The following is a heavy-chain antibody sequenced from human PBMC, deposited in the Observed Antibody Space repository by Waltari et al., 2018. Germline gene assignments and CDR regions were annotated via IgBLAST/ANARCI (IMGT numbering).Heavy chain of an antibody. CDR2: IYTSGST. Sequence: QVQLQESGPGLVKPSQTLSLTCTASGGSISSGSYHGRWIRQPAGKGLEWIGRIYTSGSTNYNPSLKSRVTISVDTSKNQFSLKLSSVTAADTAVYYCARDTSDSYGYSRQDYWGQGTLVTVSS. J-gene: IGHJ4*02. CDR1: GGSISSGSYH. CDR3: ARDTSDSYGYSRQDY. V-gene: IGHV4-61*02. D-gene: IGHD5-18*01.